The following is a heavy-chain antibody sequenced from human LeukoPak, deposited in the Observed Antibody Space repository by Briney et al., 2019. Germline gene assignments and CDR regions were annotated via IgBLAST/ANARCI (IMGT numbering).Heavy chain of an antibody. Sequence: KPSETLSLTCTVSGYSSSIDYYWGWIRQSPGKGLEWIGSIHRSGSTYYNPALRSRVTISGDTSTNQLSLKLSSLAAADTAVYYCERHEYSGSYYGLSWFDLWGQGTLVPVSS. CDR2: IHRSGST. J-gene: IGHJ5*02. CDR1: GYSSSIDYY. D-gene: IGHD1-26*01. CDR3: ERHEYSGSYYGLSWFDL. V-gene: IGHV4-38-2*02.